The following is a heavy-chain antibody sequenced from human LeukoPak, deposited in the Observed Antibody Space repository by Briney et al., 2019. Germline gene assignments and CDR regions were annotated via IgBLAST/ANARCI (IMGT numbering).Heavy chain of an antibody. Sequence: GESLKISCKGSGYSFTSYWIGWVRQVPGKGLEWMGIIYPGDSDTRYSPSFQGQVTISADKSISTAYLQWSSLKASDTAMYYCARIYCSGGSCFSYYFDYWGQGTLVTVSS. CDR1: GYSFTSYW. CDR2: IYPGDSDT. CDR3: ARIYCSGGSCFSYYFDY. J-gene: IGHJ4*02. D-gene: IGHD2-15*01. V-gene: IGHV5-51*01.